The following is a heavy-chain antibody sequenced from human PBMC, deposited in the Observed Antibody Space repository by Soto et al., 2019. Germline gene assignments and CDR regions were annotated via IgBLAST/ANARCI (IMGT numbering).Heavy chain of an antibody. J-gene: IGHJ4*02. CDR3: ARAAPRYCRGGSCYSVRDY. Sequence: SETLSLTCAVYGGSFSGYYWSWIRQPPGKGLEWIGEINHSGSTNYNPSLKSRVTISVDTSKNQFSLKLSSVTAAYTAVYYCARAAPRYCRGGSCYSVRDYWGQVTLVTIS. V-gene: IGHV4-34*01. CDR2: INHSGST. CDR1: GGSFSGYY. D-gene: IGHD2-15*01.